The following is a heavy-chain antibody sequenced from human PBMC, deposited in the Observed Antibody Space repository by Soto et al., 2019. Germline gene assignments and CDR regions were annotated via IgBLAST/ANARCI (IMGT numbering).Heavy chain of an antibody. D-gene: IGHD6-13*01. J-gene: IGHJ6*02. CDR1: GGTFSSYA. Sequence: SVKVSCKASGGTFSSYAISWVRQAPGQGLEWMEGIIPIFGTANYAQKFQGRVTITADKSTSTAYMELSSLRSEDTAVYYCARGGYSSSPTYDYYGMDVWGQGTTVTVSS. V-gene: IGHV1-69*06. CDR3: ARGGYSSSPTYDYYGMDV. CDR2: IIPIFGTA.